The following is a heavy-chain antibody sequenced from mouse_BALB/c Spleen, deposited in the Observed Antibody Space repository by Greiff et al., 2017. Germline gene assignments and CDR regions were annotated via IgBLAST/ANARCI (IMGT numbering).Heavy chain of an antibody. Sequence: VMLVESGPGLVAPSQSLSITCTVSGFSLTSYGVHWVRQPPGKGLEWLGVIWAGGSTNYNSALMSRLSISKDNSKSQVFLKMNSLQTDDTAMYYCARDRYDGAYWGQGTLVTVSA. CDR1: GFSLTSYG. CDR3: ARDRYDGAY. J-gene: IGHJ3*01. CDR2: IWAGGST. D-gene: IGHD2-14*01. V-gene: IGHV2-9*02.